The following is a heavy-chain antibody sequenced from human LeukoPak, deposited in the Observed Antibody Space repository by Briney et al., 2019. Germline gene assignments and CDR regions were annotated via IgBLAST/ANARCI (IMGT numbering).Heavy chain of an antibody. V-gene: IGHV4-39*01. CDR2: IYYSGST. J-gene: IGHJ2*01. CDR1: GGSISSSSYY. D-gene: IGHD3-10*01. CDR3: ARPNYYGGYFDL. Sequence: PSETLSLTCTVSGGSISSSSYYWGWIRQPPGKGLEWIGSIYYSGSTYYNPSLKSRVTISVDTSKNQFSLKLSSVTAADTAVYYCARPNYYGGYFDLWGRGTLVTVSS.